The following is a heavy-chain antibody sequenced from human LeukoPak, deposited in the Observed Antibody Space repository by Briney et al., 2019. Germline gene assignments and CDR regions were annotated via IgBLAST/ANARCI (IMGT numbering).Heavy chain of an antibody. CDR2: ISYDGSNK. J-gene: IGHJ4*02. CDR3: ARGPSVVVVAAPDF. Sequence: GGSLRLSCAASGFTFSSYAMHWVRQAPGKGLEWVAVISYDGSNKYYADSVKGRFTISRDNSKNTLYLQLNSLRSEDTAVYYCARGPSVVVVAAPDFWGQGTLVTVSS. CDR1: GFTFSSYA. V-gene: IGHV3-30-3*01. D-gene: IGHD2-15*01.